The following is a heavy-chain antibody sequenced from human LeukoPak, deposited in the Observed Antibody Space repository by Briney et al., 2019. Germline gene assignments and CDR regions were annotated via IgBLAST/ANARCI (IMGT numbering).Heavy chain of an antibody. V-gene: IGHV3-23*01. CDR2: ISGSGGST. CDR1: GFTFSSYA. J-gene: IGHJ4*02. D-gene: IGHD4-17*01. CDR3: AKDGGPYGPFDY. Sequence: PGGSLRLSCAASGFTFSSYAMSWVRQAPGKGLEWVSAISGSGGSTYYADSVKGRFTISRDNSKNTLYLQMNSLGAEDAAVYYCAKDGGPYGPFDYWGQGTLVTVSS.